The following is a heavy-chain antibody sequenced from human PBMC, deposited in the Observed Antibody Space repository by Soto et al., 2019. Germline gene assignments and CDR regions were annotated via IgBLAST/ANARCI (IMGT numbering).Heavy chain of an antibody. CDR2: IWYDGSNK. CDR1: GFTFSSYG. CDR3: AREMTLDLGYYGMDV. V-gene: IGHV3-33*01. Sequence: QVQLVESGGGVVQPGRSLRLSCAASGFTFSSYGMHWVRQAPGKGLEWVAVIWYDGSNKYYADSVKGRFTISRDNSKNTLYLQMNSLRAEDTAVYYCAREMTLDLGYYGMDVWGQGTTVTVSS. J-gene: IGHJ6*02.